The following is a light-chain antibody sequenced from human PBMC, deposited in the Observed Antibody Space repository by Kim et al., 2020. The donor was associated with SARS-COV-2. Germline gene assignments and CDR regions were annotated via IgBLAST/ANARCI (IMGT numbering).Light chain of an antibody. CDR1: QSLSSS. J-gene: IGKJ2*01. CDR2: GAS. V-gene: IGKV3-15*01. Sequence: EIVMTQSPATLSVSPGERTTLSCRASQSLSSSVAWYQQKPGQAPRLLIYGASTRATGIPARFSGSGSGTEFTLTISSLQSEDFVVYFCQQYNSWPTFGQGTKLEI. CDR3: QQYNSWPT.